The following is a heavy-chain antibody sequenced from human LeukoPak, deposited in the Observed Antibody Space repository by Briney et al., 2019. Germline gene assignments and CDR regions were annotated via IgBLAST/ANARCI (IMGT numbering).Heavy chain of an antibody. CDR1: GVSISSSNSY. D-gene: IGHD4-23*01. J-gene: IGHJ3*02. CDR3: ARRRHYGGNFI. V-gene: IGHV4-39*01. CDR2: IYCSGNT. Sequence: SETLSLTCTVSGVSISSSNSYWGWIRQPPGKGLEWIGSIYCSGNTYYNASLKSQVSISIDTSKNQFSLRLTSVTAADTAVYYCARRRHYGGNFIWGQGTMVTVSS.